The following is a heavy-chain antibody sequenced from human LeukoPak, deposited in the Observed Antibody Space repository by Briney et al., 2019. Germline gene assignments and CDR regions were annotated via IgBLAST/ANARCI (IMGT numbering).Heavy chain of an antibody. Sequence: GASVKVSCKASGYTFTGYYMHWVRQAPGQGLEWMGRINPNSGGTNYAQKFQGRVTTTRDTSISTAYMELSRLRSDDTAVYYCASMTSSGWSSNWFDPWGQGTLVTVSS. J-gene: IGHJ5*02. CDR2: INPNSGGT. V-gene: IGHV1-2*06. D-gene: IGHD6-19*01. CDR3: ASMTSSGWSSNWFDP. CDR1: GYTFTGYY.